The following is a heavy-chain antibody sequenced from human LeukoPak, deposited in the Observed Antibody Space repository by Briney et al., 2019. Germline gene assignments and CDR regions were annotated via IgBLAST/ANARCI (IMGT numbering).Heavy chain of an antibody. J-gene: IGHJ4*02. Sequence: GASVKVSCKASGYTFTSYGISWVRQAPGQGLEWMGWISAYSGNTNYAQKLQGRVTMTTDTSTSTAYMELRSLRSDDTAVYYCARDCPYYYDSSGYCILHYWGQGTLVTVSS. V-gene: IGHV1-18*01. CDR3: ARDCPYYYDSSGYCILHY. CDR2: ISAYSGNT. CDR1: GYTFTSYG. D-gene: IGHD3-22*01.